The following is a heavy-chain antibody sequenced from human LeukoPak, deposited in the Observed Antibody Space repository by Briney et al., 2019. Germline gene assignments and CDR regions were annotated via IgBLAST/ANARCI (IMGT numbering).Heavy chain of an antibody. J-gene: IGHJ4*02. Sequence: SVKVSCKASGGTFSSYAISWVRQAPGQGLEWMGRIIPILGIANYAQKFQGRVTITADKSTSTAYMELSSLRSEDTAVYYCARNINYDILTGYHSGLYYFDYWGQGTLVTVSS. CDR3: ARNINYDILTGYHSGLYYFDY. V-gene: IGHV1-69*04. CDR2: IIPILGIA. CDR1: GGTFSSYA. D-gene: IGHD3-9*01.